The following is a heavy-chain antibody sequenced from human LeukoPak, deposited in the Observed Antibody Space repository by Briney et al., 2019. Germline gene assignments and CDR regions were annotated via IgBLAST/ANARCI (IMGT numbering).Heavy chain of an antibody. CDR1: GGSFSNYY. CDR2: ITHSGST. V-gene: IGHV4-34*01. Sequence: SETLSLTCAVYGGSFSNYYWSWIRQSPGKGLEWIGEITHSGSTNYNPSLKSRVTISVDTSKNQFSLKLSSVTAADTAVYYCAELGITMIGGVWGKGTTVTISS. D-gene: IGHD3-10*02. CDR3: AELGITMIGGV. J-gene: IGHJ6*04.